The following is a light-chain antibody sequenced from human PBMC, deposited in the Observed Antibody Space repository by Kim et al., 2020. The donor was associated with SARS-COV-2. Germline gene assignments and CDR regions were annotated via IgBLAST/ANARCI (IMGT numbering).Light chain of an antibody. J-gene: IGLJ2*01. V-gene: IGLV1-40*01. Sequence: QSVLTQPPSVSGAPGQRVTISCTGSSSDIGAGYDVHWYQHLPGAAPKLLIYGNSDRPSGVPDLSSGSKSGSSASLAITGLQAEDEADYYCQSYDSSLSGFVFGGGTQLTVL. CDR1: SSDIGAGYD. CDR2: GNS. CDR3: QSYDSSLSGFV.